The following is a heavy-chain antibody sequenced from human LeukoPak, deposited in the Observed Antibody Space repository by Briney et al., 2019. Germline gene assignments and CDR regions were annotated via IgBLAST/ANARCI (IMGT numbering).Heavy chain of an antibody. Sequence: GGSLRLSCAASGFTLNTNDMNWVRQAPGKGLEWVSLMYPGGSVYYTDSVKGRFTVSRGMSKNMMFLQMNTLRPDDTALYYCVRQGPGDNCRWGQGTLVTVSS. CDR3: VRQGPGDNCR. CDR2: MYPGGSV. V-gene: IGHV3-66*02. J-gene: IGHJ4*01. CDR1: GFTLNTND. D-gene: IGHD4-23*01.